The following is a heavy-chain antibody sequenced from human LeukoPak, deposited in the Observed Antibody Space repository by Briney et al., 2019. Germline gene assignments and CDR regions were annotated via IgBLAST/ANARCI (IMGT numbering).Heavy chain of an antibody. J-gene: IGHJ4*02. CDR3: ARGLRSSCYTLFDY. CDR1: RFTFSSYV. CDR2: LSGSGDTT. Sequence: GGALRLSCAASRFTFSSYVMNWVRPAPGKGLEWVSALSGSGDTTYYAVSVKGRFTISRDNSKDTLYLQMNSLRAEDTAVYYCARGLRSSCYTLFDYWGQGTLVTVSS. D-gene: IGHD3-22*01. V-gene: IGHV3-23*01.